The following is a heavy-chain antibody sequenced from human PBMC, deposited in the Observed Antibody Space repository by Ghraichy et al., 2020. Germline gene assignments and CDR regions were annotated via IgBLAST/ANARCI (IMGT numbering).Heavy chain of an antibody. D-gene: IGHD2-15*01. Sequence: ASVKVSCKVSGYTLTELSMHWVRQAPGKGLEWMGGFDPEDGETIYAQKFQGRVTMTEDTSTDTAYMELSSLRSEDTAVYYCATVGYCSGGSCFRVGWFDPWGQGNLVTVSS. CDR2: FDPEDGET. V-gene: IGHV1-24*01. J-gene: IGHJ5*02. CDR1: GYTLTELS. CDR3: ATVGYCSGGSCFRVGWFDP.